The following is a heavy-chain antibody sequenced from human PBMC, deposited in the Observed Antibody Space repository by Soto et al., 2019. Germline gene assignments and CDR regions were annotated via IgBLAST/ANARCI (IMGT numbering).Heavy chain of an antibody. D-gene: IGHD2-15*01. Sequence: PGGSLSLSCAASVFTFSGFDMHWFRQPTGKGLEWVSTIGTAGDTYYAVSVKGRFTISRDNAKNSLSLQMNSLRAGDTAVYFCARGQEVGAHFFDSWGQGTQVTVSS. CDR1: VFTFSGFD. J-gene: IGHJ4*02. CDR2: IGTAGDT. CDR3: ARGQEVGAHFFDS. V-gene: IGHV3-13*01.